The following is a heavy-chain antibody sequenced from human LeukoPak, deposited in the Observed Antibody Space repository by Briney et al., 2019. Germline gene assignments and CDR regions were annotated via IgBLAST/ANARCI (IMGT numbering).Heavy chain of an antibody. D-gene: IGHD3-16*01. Sequence: PSETLSLTCAVYGGSFSGYYWSWIRQPPGKGLEWIGEINHSGSTNYNPSLKSRVTISVDTSKNQFSLKLSSVTAADTAVYYCARNRPPWYTSGGAFDIWGQGTMVTVSS. CDR2: INHSGST. V-gene: IGHV4-34*01. CDR3: ARNRPPWYTSGGAFDI. CDR1: GGSFSGYY. J-gene: IGHJ3*02.